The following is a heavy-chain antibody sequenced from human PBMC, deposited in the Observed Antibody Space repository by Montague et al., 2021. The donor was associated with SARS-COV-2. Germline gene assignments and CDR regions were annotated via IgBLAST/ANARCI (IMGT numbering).Heavy chain of an antibody. J-gene: IGHJ5*02. D-gene: IGHD2-15*01. CDR1: GYSISSGYY. Sequence: SETLSLTCTVSGYSISSGYYWGWIRQPPGKGLEWIGSIYHSGSTYYNPSLKSRVIISVDTSKNQFSLKLSSVTAADTAVYYCARERRYCSGGSCYSGWFDPWGQGTLVTVSS. V-gene: IGHV4-38-2*02. CDR3: ARERRYCSGGSCYSGWFDP. CDR2: IYHSGST.